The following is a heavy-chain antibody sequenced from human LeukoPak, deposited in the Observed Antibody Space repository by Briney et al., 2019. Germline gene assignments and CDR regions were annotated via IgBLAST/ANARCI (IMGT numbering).Heavy chain of an antibody. J-gene: IGHJ4*02. D-gene: IGHD1-26*01. CDR1: GYTFTGYF. V-gene: IGHV1-2*02. Sequence: GASVKVSCKASGYTFTGYFIHWVRQAPGQGLEWMGWINPNSGGTKYAQKLQGRVTMTRDTSITTAYMELSGLRSDDTAVYYCARDRLGAISPDYWGQGTLVTVSS. CDR3: ARDRLGAISPDY. CDR2: INPNSGGT.